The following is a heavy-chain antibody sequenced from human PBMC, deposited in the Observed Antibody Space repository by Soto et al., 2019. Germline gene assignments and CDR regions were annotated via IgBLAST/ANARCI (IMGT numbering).Heavy chain of an antibody. J-gene: IGHJ2*01. V-gene: IGHV4-34*01. CDR2: INHSGST. CDR1: GGSFSGYY. CDR3: ARGRTAWYFDL. Sequence: QVQLQQWGAGLLKPSETLSLTCAVYGGSFSGYYWSWIRQPPGKGLEWIGEINHSGSTNYNPSLKSXATXSXATSKNQFSLKLSSVTAADTAVYYCARGRTAWYFDLWGRGTLVTVSS.